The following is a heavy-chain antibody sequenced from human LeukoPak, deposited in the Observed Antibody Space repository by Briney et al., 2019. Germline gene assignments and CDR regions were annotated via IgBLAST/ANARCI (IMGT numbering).Heavy chain of an antibody. J-gene: IGHJ5*02. D-gene: IGHD2-15*01. CDR3: ARDGRGTTWSWFDP. CDR1: GYTFTGYG. CDR2: ISAYNGNT. Sequence: ASVKVSCKASGYTFTGYGISWVRQVPGQGLEWMGWISAYNGNTKYAQKLQGRVTMTTDTSTSTAYMELRSLTSDDTAVYYCARDGRGTTWSWFDPWGQGTLVTVSS. V-gene: IGHV1-18*01.